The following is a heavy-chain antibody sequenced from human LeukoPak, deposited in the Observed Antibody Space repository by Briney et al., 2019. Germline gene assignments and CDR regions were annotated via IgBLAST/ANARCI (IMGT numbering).Heavy chain of an antibody. Sequence: ASVKVSCKASGYIFSNYGISWVRQAPGHGLEWMGWISGHSGGNTNYAPKFQDRATITTDTSTSTAYIELRSLRFDDTALYYCARDFAWGSGGAPIDDNWLDRWGQGTLVTVSS. CDR2: ISGHSGGNT. CDR3: ARDFAWGSGGAPIDDNWLDR. CDR1: GYIFSNYG. V-gene: IGHV1-18*01. D-gene: IGHD7-27*01. J-gene: IGHJ5*02.